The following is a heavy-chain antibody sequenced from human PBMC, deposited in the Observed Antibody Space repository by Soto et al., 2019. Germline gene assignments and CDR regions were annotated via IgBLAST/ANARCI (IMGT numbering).Heavy chain of an antibody. D-gene: IGHD6-19*01. CDR2: IYYSGST. CDR1: GGSISSHY. V-gene: IGHV4-59*11. Sequence: PSETLSLTCTVSGGSISSHYWSWIRQPPGKGLEWIGYIYYSGSTNYNPSLKSRVTISVDASKNQFSLKLSSVTAADTAVYYCARGVAGSRLLDYWGQGTLVTVT. CDR3: ARGVAGSRLLDY. J-gene: IGHJ4*02.